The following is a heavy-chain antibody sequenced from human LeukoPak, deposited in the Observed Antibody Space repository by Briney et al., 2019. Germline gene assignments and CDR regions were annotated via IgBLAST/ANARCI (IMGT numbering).Heavy chain of an antibody. D-gene: IGHD5-18*01. CDR2: ISSSGSTI. CDR1: GFTFSDYY. Sequence: GGSLRLSCAASGFTFSDYYMSWIRQAPGKGLEGVSYISSSGSTIYYADSVKGRFTISRDNAKNSLYLQMNSLRAEDTAVYYCARRRYSYGSDWFDPWGQGTLVTVSS. V-gene: IGHV3-11*04. CDR3: ARRRYSYGSDWFDP. J-gene: IGHJ5*02.